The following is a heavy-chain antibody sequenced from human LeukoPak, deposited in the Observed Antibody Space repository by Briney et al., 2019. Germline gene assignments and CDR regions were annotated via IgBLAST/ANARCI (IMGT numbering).Heavy chain of an antibody. CDR1: GFTFSSYA. V-gene: IGHV3-23*01. Sequence: KPGGSLRLSCAASGFTFSSYAMSWVRQAPGKGLEWVSAISGSGGSTYYADSVKGRFTISRDSSKNTLYLQMNSLRAEDTAVYYCAKAREQRYYYDSSGYYFDYWGQGTLVTVSS. CDR2: ISGSGGST. CDR3: AKAREQRYYYDSSGYYFDY. J-gene: IGHJ4*02. D-gene: IGHD3-22*01.